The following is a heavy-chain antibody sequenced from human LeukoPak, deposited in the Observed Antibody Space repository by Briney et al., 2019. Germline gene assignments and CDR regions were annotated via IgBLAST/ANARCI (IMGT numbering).Heavy chain of an antibody. V-gene: IGHV4-59*01. CDR2: IYYSGST. D-gene: IGHD4-23*01. CDR1: GGSISSYY. Sequence: ASETLSLTCTVAGGSISSYYWSWIRQPPGKGLGWIGYIYYSGSTNYTPSLKSRVTISVDTSKNQFSLKLSSVTAADTAVYYCARSLSYGGAPGFDYWGQGTLVTVSS. CDR3: ARSLSYGGAPGFDY. J-gene: IGHJ4*02.